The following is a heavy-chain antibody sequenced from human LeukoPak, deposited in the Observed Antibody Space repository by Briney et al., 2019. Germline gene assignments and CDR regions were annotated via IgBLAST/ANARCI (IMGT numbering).Heavy chain of an antibody. CDR1: GFTFSDYY. J-gene: IGHJ6*02. V-gene: IGHV3-11*01. CDR2: ISSSGSTI. Sequence: GGSLRLSCAASGFTFSDYYMSWIRQAPGKGLEWVSYISSSGSTIYYADSVKGRSTISRDNAKNSLYLQMNSLRAEDTAVYYCARWSTAMGDIYYYYGMDVWGQGTTVTVSS. CDR3: ARWSTAMGDIYYYYGMDV. D-gene: IGHD5-18*01.